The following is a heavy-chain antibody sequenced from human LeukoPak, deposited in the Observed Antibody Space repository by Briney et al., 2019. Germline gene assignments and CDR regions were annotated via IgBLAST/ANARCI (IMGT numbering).Heavy chain of an antibody. CDR2: ISYDGSNK. V-gene: IGHV3-30*18. CDR1: GFTFSSYG. CDR3: VKRWTGTTIGQQDY. D-gene: IGHD1-1*01. Sequence: GGSLRLSRAASGFTFSSYGMHWVRQAPGKGLEWVAVISYDGSNKYYADSVKGRFTISRDNSKNTLHLQMNSLRAEDMAVYYCVKRWTGTTIGQQDYWGQGTLVTVSS. J-gene: IGHJ4*02.